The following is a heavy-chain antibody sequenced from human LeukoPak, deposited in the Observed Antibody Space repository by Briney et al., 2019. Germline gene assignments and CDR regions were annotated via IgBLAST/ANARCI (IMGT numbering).Heavy chain of an antibody. CDR3: ASLPEWGSGSY. V-gene: IGHV5-51*01. CDR1: GYRFTSYW. J-gene: IGHJ4*01. CDR2: IYPGDSDT. Sequence: GESLKISCKGSGYRFTSYWIGWVRQVPGKGMGWMGIIYPGDSDTRFRPSLQGQVTIPADKSISPAYLQWSSLKASDTAMYYCASLPEWGSGSYWGQGTLVTVSS. D-gene: IGHD3-10*01.